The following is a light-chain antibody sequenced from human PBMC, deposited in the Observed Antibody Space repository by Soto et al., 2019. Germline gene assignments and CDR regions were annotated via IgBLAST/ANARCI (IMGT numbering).Light chain of an antibody. CDR3: QQYNNWPRT. CDR2: GAS. V-gene: IGKV3-15*01. J-gene: IGKJ5*01. CDR1: QSVSSSY. Sequence: EIVLTQSPCTLSLSPGERATLSCRASQSVSSSYLAWYQQKPGQAPRLLIYGASTRATGVPDRFSGSASGTEFTLTISSLQSEDFAVYYCQQYNNWPRTFGQGTRLEIK.